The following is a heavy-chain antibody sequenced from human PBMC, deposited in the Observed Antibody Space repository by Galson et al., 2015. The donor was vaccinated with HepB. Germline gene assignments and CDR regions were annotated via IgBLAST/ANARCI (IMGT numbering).Heavy chain of an antibody. Sequence: SVKVSCKASGGTFSSYAISWVRQAPGQGLEWMGGIIPIFGTANYAQKFQGRVTITADESTSTAYMELSSLRSEDTAVYYCATSPPNPSGSHTGWFDPWGQGTLVTVSS. CDR2: IIPIFGTA. D-gene: IGHD1-26*01. CDR3: ATSPPNPSGSHTGWFDP. CDR1: GGTFSSYA. V-gene: IGHV1-69*13. J-gene: IGHJ5*02.